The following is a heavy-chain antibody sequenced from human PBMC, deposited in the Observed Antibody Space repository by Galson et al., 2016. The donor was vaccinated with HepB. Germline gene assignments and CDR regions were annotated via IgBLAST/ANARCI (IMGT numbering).Heavy chain of an antibody. J-gene: IGHJ6*02. V-gene: IGHV4-34*01. CDR1: GGSFSGYY. CDR2: INHSGST. D-gene: IGHD5-12*01. CDR3: ARGRSMRQRLTGSHFYYGMGV. Sequence: ETLSLTCAVYGGSFSGYYWTWIRQTPGKGLEWIGEINHSGSTIHNPSLKSRVTILVDTSKNQLSLRLRSVTAADTAVYYCARGRSMRQRLTGSHFYYGMGVWGQGTTVTVSS.